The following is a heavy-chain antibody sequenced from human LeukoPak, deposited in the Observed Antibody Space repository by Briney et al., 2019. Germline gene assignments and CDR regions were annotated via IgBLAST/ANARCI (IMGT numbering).Heavy chain of an antibody. D-gene: IGHD3-22*01. Sequence: SETLSLTCTVSGGSISSYYWSRIRQPAGKGLEWIGRIYTSGSTNYNPSLKSRVTMSVDTSKNQFSLKLSSVTAADTAVYYCARAWGYYDSSGYQVNYFDYWGQGTLVTVSS. V-gene: IGHV4-4*07. CDR3: ARAWGYYDSSGYQVNYFDY. CDR2: IYTSGST. CDR1: GGSISSYY. J-gene: IGHJ4*02.